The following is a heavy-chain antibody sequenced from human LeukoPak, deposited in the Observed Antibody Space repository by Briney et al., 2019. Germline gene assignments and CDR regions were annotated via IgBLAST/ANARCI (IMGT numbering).Heavy chain of an antibody. CDR1: GGSISSHY. D-gene: IGHD6-13*01. Sequence: SETLSLTCTVSGGSISSHYWSWIRQPPGKGLQWIGYVSDSGSTNYNPSLKSRVTVSVDTSKDQFSLKLTSVTAADTAVYYCARTGSSWPLYYYYYMDVWGKGTTVTVSS. V-gene: IGHV4-59*11. CDR3: ARTGSSWPLYYYYYMDV. J-gene: IGHJ6*03. CDR2: VSDSGST.